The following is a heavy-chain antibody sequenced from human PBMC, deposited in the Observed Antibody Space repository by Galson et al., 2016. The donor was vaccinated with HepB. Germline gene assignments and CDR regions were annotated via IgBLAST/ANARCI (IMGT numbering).Heavy chain of an antibody. D-gene: IGHD6-13*01. J-gene: IGHJ4*02. CDR2: TYYRSKWYT. Sequence: CAISGDSVSSDTATWNWIRQSPSRGLEWLGKTYYRSKWYTDYALSVKSRMIINPDTSKNQLTLQLNSVTPEDTAVYYCARVSVGASQLVHTHYFDFWGQGTLVTVSS. CDR3: ARVSVGASQLVHTHYFDF. CDR1: GDSVSSDTAT. V-gene: IGHV6-1*01.